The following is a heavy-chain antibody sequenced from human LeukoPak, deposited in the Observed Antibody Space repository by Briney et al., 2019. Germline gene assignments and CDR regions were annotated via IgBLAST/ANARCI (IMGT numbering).Heavy chain of an antibody. V-gene: IGHV3-7*01. CDR3: ARDRYSSSWYPLDY. Sequence: PGGSLRLSCAASGFTFSSYWMTWVRQAPGKGLEWVANIKQDGIEKYYVDSVKGRFTISRDNAKNSLYLQMNSPRAEDTAVYYCARDRYSSSWYPLDYWGQGTLVTVSS. D-gene: IGHD6-13*01. J-gene: IGHJ4*02. CDR1: GFTFSSYW. CDR2: IKQDGIEK.